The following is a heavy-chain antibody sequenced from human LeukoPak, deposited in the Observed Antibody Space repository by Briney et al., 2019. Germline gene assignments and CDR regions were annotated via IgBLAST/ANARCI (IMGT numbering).Heavy chain of an antibody. CDR1: GYLFTSYW. Sequence: GESLQISCKGSGYLFTSYWVGLGRQMPGKGLEWMGIIYPGDSDTRYSPSFQGQVTISADKSISTAYLPWSSLKASDTAMYYCVDSLGDYFEYWGQGTLVTVSS. J-gene: IGHJ4*02. D-gene: IGHD3-10*01. CDR3: VDSLGDYFEY. V-gene: IGHV5-51*01. CDR2: IYPGDSDT.